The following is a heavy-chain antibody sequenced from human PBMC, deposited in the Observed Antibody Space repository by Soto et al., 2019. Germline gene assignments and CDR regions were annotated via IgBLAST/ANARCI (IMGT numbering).Heavy chain of an antibody. CDR3: ARHFCGGDCYYIPPPHPLYYFVY. V-gene: IGHV4-39*01. J-gene: IGHJ4*02. Sequence: SETLSLTCTGSGGSISSSSYYWGWIRQPPGKGLEWIGSIYYSGSTYYNPSLKSRVTISVDTSKNQFSLKLSSVTAADTAVYYCARHFCGGDCYYIPPPHPLYYFVYWCQGTLLTVSS. CDR2: IYYSGST. D-gene: IGHD2-21*02. CDR1: GGSISSSSYY.